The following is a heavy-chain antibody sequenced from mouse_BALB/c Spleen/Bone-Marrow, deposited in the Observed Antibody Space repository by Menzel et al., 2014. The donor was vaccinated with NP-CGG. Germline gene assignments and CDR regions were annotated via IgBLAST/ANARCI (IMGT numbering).Heavy chain of an antibody. J-gene: IGHJ1*01. CDR3: ARRNYYGNLFV. V-gene: IGHV4-1*02. D-gene: IGHD1-1*01. Sequence: EVKLMESGGGLVQPGGSLKLSCAASRFDFSRYWMSWVRQAPGKGLEWIGEINPDSSTINYTPSLKDKFIISRDNAKNTLYLQMSKVRSEDTALYYCARRNYYGNLFVWGAGTTVTVSS. CDR1: RFDFSRYW. CDR2: INPDSSTI.